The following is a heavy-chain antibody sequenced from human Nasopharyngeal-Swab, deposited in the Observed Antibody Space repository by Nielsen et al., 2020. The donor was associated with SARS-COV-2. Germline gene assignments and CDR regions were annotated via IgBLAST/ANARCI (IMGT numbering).Heavy chain of an antibody. CDR2: ISNNGGFT. CDR3: VKEPYGRSGYFSDR. V-gene: IGHV3-64D*06. D-gene: IGHD3-22*01. CDR1: GFTFSSYA. J-gene: IGHJ5*02. Sequence: GESLKISCSASGFTFSSYAMHWVRQAPGKGLEYVSAISNNGGFTYYADSVKGRFTISRDNSKDTLYLQLSSLRAEDTALYYCVKEPYGRSGYFSDRWGQGTLVTVSS.